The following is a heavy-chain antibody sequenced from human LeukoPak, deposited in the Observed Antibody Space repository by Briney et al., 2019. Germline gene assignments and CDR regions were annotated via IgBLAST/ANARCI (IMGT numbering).Heavy chain of an antibody. D-gene: IGHD6-19*01. CDR2: INPSGGST. CDR3: ARDSTRYSSGLFDY. J-gene: IGHJ4*02. Sequence: ASVKVSCKTSGYSFTNYYMHWVRQAPGQGLEWMGIINPSGGSTNYAQKFQGRVTMTRDTSTSTVYMELSSLRSDNTAVYYCARDSTRYSSGLFDYWGQGTLVTVSS. CDR1: GYSFTNYY. V-gene: IGHV1-46*01.